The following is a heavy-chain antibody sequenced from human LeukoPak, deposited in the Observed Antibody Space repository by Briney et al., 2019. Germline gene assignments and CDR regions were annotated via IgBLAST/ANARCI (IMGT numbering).Heavy chain of an antibody. V-gene: IGHV3-30*18. CDR2: ISYDGSSV. CDR3: AKDNDHCSSNCRAFDY. J-gene: IGHJ4*02. D-gene: IGHD2-2*01. CDR1: GFTFSSYG. Sequence: AGGSLRLSCAASGFTFSSYGMHWVRQAPGKGLEWVAAISYDGSSVYFAASVKGRFTISRDNSKNTLYLHMNSLRPEDTAVYYCAKDNDHCSSNCRAFDYWGQGTLVTVSS.